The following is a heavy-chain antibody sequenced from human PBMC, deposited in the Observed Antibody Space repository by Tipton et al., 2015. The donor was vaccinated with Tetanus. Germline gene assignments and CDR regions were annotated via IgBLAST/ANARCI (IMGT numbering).Heavy chain of an antibody. CDR1: GYTFSGYL. CDR3: ARASRLVADMGRASPFDY. D-gene: IGHD5-12*01. V-gene: IGHV1-2*02. CDR2: INPNSGDT. Sequence: VQLVQSGAEVKKPGASVKVSCKASGYTFSGYLIHWVRQAPGQGLEWMGWINPNSGDTYSAQKFQGRVTMNRDTSISTVYLGLSGLRYYDTAVFYCARASRLVADMGRASPFDYWGQGALVTVSS. J-gene: IGHJ4*02.